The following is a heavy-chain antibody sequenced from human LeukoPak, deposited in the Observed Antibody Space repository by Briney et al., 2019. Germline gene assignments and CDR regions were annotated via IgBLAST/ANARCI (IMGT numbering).Heavy chain of an antibody. Sequence: GSLTHLCAASGFTFNSYRIHWVRQAPGKGLVWVSRINSDGSSTSYADSVKGRFTISRDYAKNTLYLQMNSLRAEDTSVYYCARNRNTGSSLEHLVAYCVPGILVTVSS. CDR1: GFTFNSYR. V-gene: IGHV3-74*01. J-gene: IGHJ4*02. CDR2: INSDGSST. CDR3: ARNRNTGSSLEHLVAY. D-gene: IGHD1-26*01.